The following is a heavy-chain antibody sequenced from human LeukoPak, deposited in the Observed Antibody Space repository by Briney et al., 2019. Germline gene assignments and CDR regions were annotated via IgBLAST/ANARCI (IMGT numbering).Heavy chain of an antibody. CDR1: GGSIYYY. Sequence: SETLSLICSVSGGSIYYYWVWIRPPPGKGGEGIGSIYYTGSTYYNPSLKSRVTIYVDTSKNQFSLELRCVTAADTAVYYCARRERWLQVVAFDIWGQGTMVTVSS. CDR3: ARRERWLQVVAFDI. D-gene: IGHD5-24*01. CDR2: IYYTGST. V-gene: IGHV4-39*01. J-gene: IGHJ3*02.